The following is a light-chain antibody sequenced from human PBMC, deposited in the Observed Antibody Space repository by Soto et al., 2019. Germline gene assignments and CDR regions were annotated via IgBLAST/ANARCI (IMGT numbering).Light chain of an antibody. CDR3: QHYGTSPWT. J-gene: IGKJ1*01. V-gene: IGKV3-15*01. CDR1: QSVSSN. Sequence: EKVMTQSPATVSVFTGERAALSCRASQSVSSNLDWYQQKPGQAPRLLIYGASTRAGVIPDRFSGISSGTDFTLTISRLQPEDFAVYYCQHYGTSPWTFGQGTKVHIK. CDR2: GAS.